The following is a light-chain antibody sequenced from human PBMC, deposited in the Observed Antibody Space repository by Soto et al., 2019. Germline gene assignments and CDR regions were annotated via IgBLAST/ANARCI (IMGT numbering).Light chain of an antibody. CDR2: EVS. Sequence: QSVLPQPPSASGSPGQSVTISCTGTSSDVGGYNYVSWYQQHPGKAPKLMIYEVSKRPSGVPDRLSGSKSGNTASLTVSGLQAEDEADYYCSSYAGSNNYVFGTGTKVTV. CDR3: SSYAGSNNYV. V-gene: IGLV2-8*01. J-gene: IGLJ1*01. CDR1: SSDVGGYNY.